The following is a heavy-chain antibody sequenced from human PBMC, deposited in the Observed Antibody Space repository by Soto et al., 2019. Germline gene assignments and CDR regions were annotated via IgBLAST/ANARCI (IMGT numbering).Heavy chain of an antibody. V-gene: IGHV1-69*13. CDR3: ARGAVAGTFY. J-gene: IGHJ4*02. Sequence: ASVKVSCKASGYTFTSYGISWVRQAPGQGLEWMGGIIPIFGTANYAQKFQGRVTITADESTSTAYMELSSLRSEDTAVYYCARGAVAGTFYWGQGTLVTVSS. D-gene: IGHD6-19*01. CDR2: IIPIFGTA. CDR1: GYTFTSYG.